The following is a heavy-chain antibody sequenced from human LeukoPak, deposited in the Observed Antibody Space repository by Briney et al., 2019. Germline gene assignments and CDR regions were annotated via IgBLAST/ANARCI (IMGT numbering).Heavy chain of an antibody. CDR2: ISGSGGST. D-gene: IGHD3-22*01. CDR1: GFTFSSYA. V-gene: IGHV3-23*01. CDR3: AKGLYYYDSSGYYYFDY. Sequence: GGSLRLSCGAPGFTFSSYAMSWVRQAPGKGLEWVSAISGSGGSTYYADSVKGRFTISRDNSKNTLYLQMNSLRAEDTAVYYCAKGLYYYDSSGYYYFDYWGQGTLVTVSS. J-gene: IGHJ4*02.